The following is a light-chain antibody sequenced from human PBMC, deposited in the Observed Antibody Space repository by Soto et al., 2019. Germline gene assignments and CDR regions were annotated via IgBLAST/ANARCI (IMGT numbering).Light chain of an antibody. Sequence: EIVMTQSPASLSVSPGDRATLSCRASQSVSSNLAWYQQKPGQAPRLLIYSTSTRATGIPARFSGSGSGTDFSLTISSLQPEDFAAYYCLQYNKWPLTFGGGTKVEIK. CDR1: QSVSSN. CDR3: LQYNKWPLT. V-gene: IGKV3-15*01. J-gene: IGKJ4*01. CDR2: STS.